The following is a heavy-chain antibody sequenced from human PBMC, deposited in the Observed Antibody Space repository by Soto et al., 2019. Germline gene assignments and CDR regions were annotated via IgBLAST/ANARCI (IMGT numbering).Heavy chain of an antibody. V-gene: IGHV3-53*02. J-gene: IGHJ4*02. D-gene: IGHD4-17*01. CDR2: IYSGGTT. CDR3: ARNQPVTTLGY. Sequence: EVQLVETGGGLIQPGGSLRLSCAASGFTVSNNYMSWVRQAPGKGLECVSIIYSGGTTYYADSVRGRFTISRDHSKNTLYLQMNSLRADDTAVYVCARNQPVTTLGYWGQGTVVTVSS. CDR1: GFTVSNNY.